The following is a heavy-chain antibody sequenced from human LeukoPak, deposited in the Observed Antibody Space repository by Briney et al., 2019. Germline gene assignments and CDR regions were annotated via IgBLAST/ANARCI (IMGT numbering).Heavy chain of an antibody. J-gene: IGHJ4*02. CDR2: ISSSSSYI. V-gene: IGHV3-21*01. CDR1: GFTFDDYT. CDR3: ARDRLVVVPAAMDY. Sequence: GGSPRLSCAASGFTFDDYTMHWVRQAPGKGLEWVSSISSSSSYIYYADSVKGRFTISRDNAKNSLYLQMNSLRAEDTAVYYCARDRLVVVPAAMDYWGQGTLVTVS. D-gene: IGHD2-2*01.